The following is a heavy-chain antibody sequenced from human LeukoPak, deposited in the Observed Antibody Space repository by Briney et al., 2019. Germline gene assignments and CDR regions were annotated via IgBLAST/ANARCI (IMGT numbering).Heavy chain of an antibody. Sequence: GGSLRLSCAASGFTFSSYWMNWVRQAPGKGLEWVSVIYSGGSTYYADSVKGRFTISRDNSKNTLYLQMNSLRADDTAVYYCARDPDYNDSAWGQGTLVTVSS. CDR3: ARDPDYNDSA. D-gene: IGHD3-22*01. V-gene: IGHV3-53*01. CDR2: IYSGGST. CDR1: GFTFSSYW. J-gene: IGHJ4*02.